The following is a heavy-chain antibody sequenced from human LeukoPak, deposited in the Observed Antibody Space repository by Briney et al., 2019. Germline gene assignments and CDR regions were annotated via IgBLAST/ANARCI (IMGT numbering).Heavy chain of an antibody. CDR1: GGTISSSSSF. Sequence: PSETLSLTCTVSGGTISSSSSFWGWIRQPPGKGLEWIGSISYSGGTYYNPSLMSRVTISVDTSKNHFSLKLTSVTAADTAVYYCARLGSGLYFDYWGQGTLVTVSS. V-gene: IGHV4-39*01. J-gene: IGHJ4*02. D-gene: IGHD6-19*01. CDR3: ARLGSGLYFDY. CDR2: ISYSGGT.